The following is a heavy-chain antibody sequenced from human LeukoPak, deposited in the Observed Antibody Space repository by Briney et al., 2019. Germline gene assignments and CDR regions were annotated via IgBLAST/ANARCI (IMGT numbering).Heavy chain of an antibody. CDR3: ARDLRLRWSFDI. CDR1: GGPISSYY. V-gene: IGHV4-4*07. Sequence: SETLSLTCTVSGGPISSYYWSWIRQPAGKGLEWIGRIYTSGSTNYNPSLKSRVTMSVDTSKNQFSLKLSSVTAADTAVYYCARDLRLRWSFDIWGQGTMVTVSS. J-gene: IGHJ3*02. D-gene: IGHD4-23*01. CDR2: IYTSGST.